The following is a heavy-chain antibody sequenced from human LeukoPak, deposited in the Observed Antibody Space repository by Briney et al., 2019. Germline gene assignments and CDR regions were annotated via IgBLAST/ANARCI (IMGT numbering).Heavy chain of an antibody. CDR1: GFTFSDYY. D-gene: IGHD4-23*01. CDR3: ARVFHHATTVVLDY. CDR2: ISSSSYT. V-gene: IGHV3-11*06. J-gene: IGHJ4*02. Sequence: GGSLRLSCAASGFTFSDYYMSWIRQAPGKGLEWVSYISSSSYTNYADSVKGRFTISRDNAKNSLYLQVNSLRAEDTAVYYCARVFHHATTVVLDYWGQGTLVTVSS.